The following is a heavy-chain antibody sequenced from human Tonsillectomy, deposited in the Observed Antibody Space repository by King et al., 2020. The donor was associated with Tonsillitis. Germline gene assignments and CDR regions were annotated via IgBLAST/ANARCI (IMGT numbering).Heavy chain of an antibody. Sequence: VQLVESGGGLVKPGRSLRLSCIASGFTFGDFPMSWFRQAPGKGLEWVGFIRSKVYGGTAEYAASVKGRFTISRDDSKNIAYLQMNSLKIEDTAIYYCTRGKVGAYYWGQGTLVTVSS. V-gene: IGHV3-49*05. D-gene: IGHD1-26*01. CDR3: TRGKVGAYY. J-gene: IGHJ4*02. CDR2: IRSKVYGGTA. CDR1: GFTFGDFP.